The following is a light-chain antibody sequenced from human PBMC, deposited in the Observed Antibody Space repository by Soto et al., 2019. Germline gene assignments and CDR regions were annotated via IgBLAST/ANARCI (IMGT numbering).Light chain of an antibody. CDR3: QHHNTGPPVYT. CDR1: QSVSTN. V-gene: IGKV3D-15*01. CDR2: DAS. J-gene: IGKJ2*01. Sequence: EMVLTQSPATLSVSPGGRATLSCRASQSVSTNLAWYQQKPGQAPRLLIYDASTRATAIPARFSGSGSGTEFTLTISSLQSEDFAVYYCQHHNTGPPVYTFGQGTKLEIK.